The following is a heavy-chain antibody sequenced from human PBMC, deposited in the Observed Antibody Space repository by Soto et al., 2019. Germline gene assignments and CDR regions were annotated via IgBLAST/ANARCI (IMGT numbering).Heavy chain of an antibody. D-gene: IGHD1-26*01. CDR3: AGSHRYSGSYSY. CDR1: GGSISSSSYY. CDR2: IYYSGST. Sequence: QLQLQESGPGLVKPSETLSLTCTVSGGSISSSSYYWGWIRQPPGKGLEWIGSIYYSGSTYYNPSLKSRVTLSVDTSKNQFSLKLSSVTAADTAVYYCAGSHRYSGSYSYWGQGTLVTVSS. J-gene: IGHJ4*02. V-gene: IGHV4-39*01.